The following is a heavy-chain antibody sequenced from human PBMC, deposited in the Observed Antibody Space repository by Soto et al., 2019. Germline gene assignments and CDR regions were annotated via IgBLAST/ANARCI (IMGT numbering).Heavy chain of an antibody. V-gene: IGHV1-69*06. Sequence: ASVKFSYKFPKNTLTELTIDWLLQARGKWLEWMGGIIPIFGTANYAQKFQGRVTITADKSTSTAYMELSSLRSEDAAVYYCARWNRYCSSTSCYTAYDYWGQGTLVTVSS. CDR1: KNTLTELT. CDR3: ARWNRYCSSTSCYTAYDY. D-gene: IGHD2-2*02. CDR2: IIPIFGTA. J-gene: IGHJ4*02.